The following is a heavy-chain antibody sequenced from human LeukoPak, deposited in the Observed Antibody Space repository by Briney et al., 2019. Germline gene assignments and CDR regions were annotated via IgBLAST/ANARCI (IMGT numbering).Heavy chain of an antibody. CDR3: ARGRTGAAALDF. V-gene: IGHV4-34*01. CDR1: GGSLSGHY. D-gene: IGHD2-2*01. J-gene: IGHJ4*02. CDR2: STHSGST. Sequence: PSETLSLTCAVYGGSLSGHYWTWIRQSPGKGLEWIGESTHSGSTNYNPSLKSRVTISVDTSKNQFSLKLTSVSAADTAVYHCARGRTGAAALDFWGPGTLVTVSS.